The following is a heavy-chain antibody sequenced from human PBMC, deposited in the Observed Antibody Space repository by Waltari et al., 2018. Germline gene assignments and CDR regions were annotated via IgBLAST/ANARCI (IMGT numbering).Heavy chain of an antibody. V-gene: IGHV3-48*01. Sequence: EVQLVESGGGLVQPGGSLRLSCPASGFTFSSHIMNWVRKAPGKGLEWGSDISSSSSTIYYADSVKGRFTISRDNAKNSLYLPMNSLRAEDTAVYYCARFGYDLYWGQGTLVTVSS. D-gene: IGHD5-12*01. CDR2: ISSSSSTI. CDR3: ARFGYDLY. CDR1: GFTFSSHI. J-gene: IGHJ4*02.